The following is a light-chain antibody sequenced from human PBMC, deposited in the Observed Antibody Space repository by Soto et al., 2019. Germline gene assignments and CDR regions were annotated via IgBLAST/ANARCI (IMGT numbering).Light chain of an antibody. J-gene: IGKJ4*01. Sequence: DLQMTQSPSSLSASIGDIITITCRASQSISTYLNWYQQKPGKAPKLLIYGASTLQNGVPSRFSGSGSATDYTLTISGLQPEDFATYYCQQSFITPPLTFGGGNKVEMK. CDR3: QQSFITPPLT. V-gene: IGKV1-39*01. CDR1: QSISTY. CDR2: GAS.